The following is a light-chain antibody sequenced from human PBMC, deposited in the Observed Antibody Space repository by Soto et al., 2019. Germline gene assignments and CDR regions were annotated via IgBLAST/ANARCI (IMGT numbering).Light chain of an antibody. CDR3: QQSYSPTIT. CDR1: HSISSY. Sequence: DIQMTQSPSSLSATVGDRVTITCRASHSISSYLNWYHQKPGKAPKLLIYAASSLQSGVPSRFSGSGSGTDFTLTISSLQPEDFATYYCQQSYSPTITFGQGTRLEIK. CDR2: AAS. V-gene: IGKV1-39*01. J-gene: IGKJ5*01.